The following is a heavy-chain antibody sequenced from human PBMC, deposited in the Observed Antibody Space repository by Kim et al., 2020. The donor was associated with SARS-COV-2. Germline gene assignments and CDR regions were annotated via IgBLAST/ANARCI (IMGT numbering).Heavy chain of an antibody. CDR3: TRGGFQHAYDV. Sequence: EYAASVKGRVTVSRDASKSSLYLQMSGLKAEDAAVYFCTRGGFQHAYDVWGQGTVVTVSS. V-gene: IGHV3-72*01. D-gene: IGHD1-26*01. J-gene: IGHJ3*01.